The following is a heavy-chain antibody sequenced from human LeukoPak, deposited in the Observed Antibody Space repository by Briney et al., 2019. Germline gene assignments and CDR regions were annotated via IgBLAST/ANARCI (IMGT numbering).Heavy chain of an antibody. CDR2: INYSGST. Sequence: PSETLSLTCTVSGGTISSYYWSWIRQPPGKGLEWIGYINYSGSTNYSPSLKSRVTMSVVTSKNQFSLKLSSVTAADTAVYYCARGFSAFDIWGQGTMVTVSS. CDR1: GGTISSYY. CDR3: ARGFSAFDI. V-gene: IGHV4-59*08. D-gene: IGHD3-3*01. J-gene: IGHJ3*02.